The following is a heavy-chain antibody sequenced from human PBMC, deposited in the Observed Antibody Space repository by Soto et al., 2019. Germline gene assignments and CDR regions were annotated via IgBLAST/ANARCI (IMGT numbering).Heavy chain of an antibody. CDR1: GGTFSSYA. V-gene: IGHV1-69*06. CDR3: ARLVTRLTLYYFDY. J-gene: IGHJ4*02. D-gene: IGHD1-26*01. CDR2: IIPIFGTA. Sequence: SVKVSCKASGGTFSSYAISWVRQAPGQWLEWMGGIIPIFGTANYAQKFQGRVTITADKSTSTAYMELSSLRSEDTAVYYCARLVTRLTLYYFDYWGQGTLVTVSS.